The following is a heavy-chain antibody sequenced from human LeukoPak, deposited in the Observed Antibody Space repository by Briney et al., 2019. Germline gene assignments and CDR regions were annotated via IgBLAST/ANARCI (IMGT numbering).Heavy chain of an antibody. CDR3: AKALVGITTFDY. Sequence: GGSLRRSCVASGFTFSSYAMSWVRQAPGKGLEWVSAISGGGGSTYYADSVKGRFTISRDNSKNTLYLQMNSLRAEDTAVYHCAKALVGITTFDYWGQGTLVTVSS. CDR1: GFTFSSYA. D-gene: IGHD1-26*01. J-gene: IGHJ4*02. V-gene: IGHV3-23*01. CDR2: ISGGGGST.